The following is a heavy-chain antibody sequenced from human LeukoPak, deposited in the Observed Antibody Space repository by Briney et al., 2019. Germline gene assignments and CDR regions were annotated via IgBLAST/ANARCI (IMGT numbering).Heavy chain of an antibody. CDR3: ARGVGYDILTGYSLDDAFDI. CDR2: INPNSGGT. V-gene: IGHV1-2*02. D-gene: IGHD3-9*01. CDR1: GYTFTGYY. Sequence: ASVKVSCKASGYTFTGYYMHWVRQAPGQGLEWMGWINPNSGGTNYAQKFQGRVTMTRDTSISTAYMELSRLRSDDTAVYYCARGVGYDILTGYSLDDAFDIWGQGTIVTVSS. J-gene: IGHJ3*02.